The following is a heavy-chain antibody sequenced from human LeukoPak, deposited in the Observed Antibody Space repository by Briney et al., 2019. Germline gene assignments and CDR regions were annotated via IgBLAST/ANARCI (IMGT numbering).Heavy chain of an antibody. Sequence: EASVTVSCKASGYTFTGYYMHWVRQAPGQGLEWMGWINPNSGGTNYAQKFQGRVTMTRDTSITTAYMALSRLRFDDTAVYYCARGPPEYCSGGSCYSGRNWFDPWGQGTLVTVSS. CDR1: GYTFTGYY. V-gene: IGHV1-2*02. CDR3: ARGPPEYCSGGSCYSGRNWFDP. J-gene: IGHJ5*02. CDR2: INPNSGGT. D-gene: IGHD2-15*01.